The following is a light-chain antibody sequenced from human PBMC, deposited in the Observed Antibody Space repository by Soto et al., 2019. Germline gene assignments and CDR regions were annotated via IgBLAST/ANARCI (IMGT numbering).Light chain of an antibody. CDR2: EGS. Sequence: QSVLTQPASVSGSPGQSITISCTGTSSVIGSYTFVSWYRQLPGKAPKLIIYEGSKRPSGVSNRFSASKSGNVASLTISGLQTEDEADYYCCSYALSTTYVFGTGTKVTVL. CDR1: SSVIGSYTF. V-gene: IGLV2-23*01. J-gene: IGLJ1*01. CDR3: CSYALSTTYV.